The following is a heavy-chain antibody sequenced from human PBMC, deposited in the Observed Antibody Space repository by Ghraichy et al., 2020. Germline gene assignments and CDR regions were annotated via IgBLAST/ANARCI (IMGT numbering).Heavy chain of an antibody. Sequence: SETLSLTCTVSGGSISNYYWSWIRQPPGKGLEWIGIIYDSGSTNYNPSLKSRGTISGDTSKNQFSLKLSSVTAADTAMYYCARVAYYDSSGSPGMDVWGQGTTVTVSS. J-gene: IGHJ6*02. CDR2: IYDSGST. D-gene: IGHD3-22*01. CDR1: GGSISNYY. CDR3: ARVAYYDSSGSPGMDV. V-gene: IGHV4-59*01.